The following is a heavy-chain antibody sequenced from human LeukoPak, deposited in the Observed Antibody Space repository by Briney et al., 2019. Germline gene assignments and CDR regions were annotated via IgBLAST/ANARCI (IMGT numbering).Heavy chain of an antibody. V-gene: IGHV3-48*04. J-gene: IGHJ5*02. Sequence: GESLRLSCAASGFTFSDYIMNWVRQAPGKGLEWVSYISSSSNTIYYADSVKGRFTISRDNARNSLYLQMNSLRVEDTAVYYCARAVVPAAIGWFDPWGQGTLVTVSS. D-gene: IGHD2-2*02. CDR1: GFTFSDYI. CDR2: ISSSSNTI. CDR3: ARAVVPAAIGWFDP.